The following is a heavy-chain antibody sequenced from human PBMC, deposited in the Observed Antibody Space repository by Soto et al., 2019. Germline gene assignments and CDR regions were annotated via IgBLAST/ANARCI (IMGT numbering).Heavy chain of an antibody. V-gene: IGHV1-2*02. CDR2: INPETGGT. CDR1: GYTFTCYY. J-gene: IGHJ6*02. CDR3: ARERYQVISDGMDV. Sequence: XSVKGSFKASGYTFTCYYVHWVREAPGQGLEWMGWINPETGGTSYAQKFRGRVTLSRDTSINTAYLELSRLRFDDAAVYFCARERYQVISDGMDVWGQGTTVTVSS. D-gene: IGHD2-2*01.